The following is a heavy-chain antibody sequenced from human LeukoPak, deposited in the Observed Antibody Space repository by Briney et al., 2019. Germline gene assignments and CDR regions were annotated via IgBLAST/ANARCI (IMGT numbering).Heavy chain of an antibody. CDR3: ARSESGYEGQYFDY. Sequence: ASVKVSCKASGYTFTGYYMHWVRQAPGQGLEWMGWINPNSGGTNYAQKFQGWVTMTRDTSISSAYMELSRLRSDDTAVYYCARSESGYEGQYFDYWGQGTLVTVSS. J-gene: IGHJ4*02. CDR2: INPNSGGT. CDR1: GYTFTGYY. D-gene: IGHD5-12*01. V-gene: IGHV1-2*04.